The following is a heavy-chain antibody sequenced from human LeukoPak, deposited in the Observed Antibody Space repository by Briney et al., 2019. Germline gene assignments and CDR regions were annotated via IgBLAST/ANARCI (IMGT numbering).Heavy chain of an antibody. CDR2: IYYSGST. V-gene: IGHV4-39*07. D-gene: IGHD4-17*01. CDR3: ARTLRGVSY. J-gene: IGHJ4*02. CDR1: GGSISNSNYY. Sequence: PSETLSLTCAVSGGSISNSNYYWAWIRQPPGKGLEWIGSIYYSGSTYYNPSLKSRVTISVDKSKNQFSLKLSSVTAADTAVYYCARTLRGVSYWGQGTLVTVSS.